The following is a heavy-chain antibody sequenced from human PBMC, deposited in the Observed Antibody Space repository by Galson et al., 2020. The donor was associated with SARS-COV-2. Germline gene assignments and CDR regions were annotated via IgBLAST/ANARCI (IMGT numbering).Heavy chain of an antibody. CDR1: GGSISSGGYY. D-gene: IGHD2-15*01. CDR2: IYYSGST. CDR3: ARDRVQGYCSGGSCYDYYGMDV. J-gene: IGHJ6*02. Sequence: ASETLSLTCTVSGGSISSGGYYWSWIRQHTGKGLERIGYIYYSGSTYYNPSLKSRVTLSVDTSKNQFSLKLSSVTAADTAVYYCARDRVQGYCSGGSCYDYYGMDVWGQGTTVTVSS. V-gene: IGHV4-31*03.